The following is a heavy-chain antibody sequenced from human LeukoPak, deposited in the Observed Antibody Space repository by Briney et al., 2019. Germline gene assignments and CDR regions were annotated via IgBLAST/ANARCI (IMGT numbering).Heavy chain of an antibody. D-gene: IGHD1-26*01. J-gene: IGHJ5*02. Sequence: GSLRLSCAASGFTVRTNYMSWVRQAPGKGLEWVSLIHDDGSTYYADSVKGRFTISRDNSKNTLYLQMNSLRAEDTAVYYCAKDRKVGATNWFDPWGQGTLVTVSS. CDR3: AKDRKVGATNWFDP. CDR2: IHDDGST. CDR1: GFTVRTNY. V-gene: IGHV3-53*01.